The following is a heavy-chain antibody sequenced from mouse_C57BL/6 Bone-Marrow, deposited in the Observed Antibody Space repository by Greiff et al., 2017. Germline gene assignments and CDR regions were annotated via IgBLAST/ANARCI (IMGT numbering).Heavy chain of an antibody. Sequence: QVQLQQPGAELVKPGASVKLSCKASGYTFTSYWMQWVKQRPGQGLEWIGEIDPSDSYTNYNQKFKGKATLTVDTSSSTAYMQLSSLTSEDSAVEYYAGELPSYYGSSYGYWGQGTTLTVSS. CDR2: IDPSDSYT. J-gene: IGHJ2*01. D-gene: IGHD1-1*01. CDR1: GYTFTSYW. V-gene: IGHV1-50*01. CDR3: AGELPSYYGSSYGY.